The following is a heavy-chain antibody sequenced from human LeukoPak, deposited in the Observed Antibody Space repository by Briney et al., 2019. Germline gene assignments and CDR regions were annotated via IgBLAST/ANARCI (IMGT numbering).Heavy chain of an antibody. D-gene: IGHD6-19*01. CDR2: IYTSGST. V-gene: IGHV4-4*07. CDR3: ARQYSSGWYGNNWFDP. CDR1: GGSISSYY. Sequence: PSETLSLTCTVSGGSISSYYWSWIRQPAGKGLEWIGRIYTSGSTNYNPSLKSRVTMSVDTSKNQFSLKLSSVTAADTAAYYCARQYSSGWYGNNWFDPWGQGTLVTVSS. J-gene: IGHJ5*02.